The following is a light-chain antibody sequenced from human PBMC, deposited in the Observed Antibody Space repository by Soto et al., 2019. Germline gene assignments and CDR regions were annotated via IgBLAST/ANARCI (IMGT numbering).Light chain of an antibody. J-gene: IGLJ3*02. Sequence: QSALTQPASVSGSPGQSITISCTGTSSDVGACNYVSWYLHHPGKAPKLMTYEVSHRPSGVSNRFSGSKSANTASLTISGLQAEDEADYYCSSYTSSSTPWVFGGGTKLTFL. V-gene: IGLV2-14*01. CDR1: SSDVGACNY. CDR2: EVS. CDR3: SSYTSSSTPWV.